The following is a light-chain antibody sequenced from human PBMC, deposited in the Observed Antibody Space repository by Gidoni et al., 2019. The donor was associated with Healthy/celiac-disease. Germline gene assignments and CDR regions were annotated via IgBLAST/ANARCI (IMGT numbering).Light chain of an antibody. CDR2: GAS. CDR3: QQYGSSPIT. V-gene: IGKV3-20*01. CDR1: QSVSSSY. J-gene: IGKJ5*01. Sequence: IVLTQSPGTLSLSPGERATLYCRASQSVSSSYLAWYPQNPGQAPRLLIYGASSRATGIPDRFSGSGSGTDFTLTISRLEPEDFAVYYCQQYGSSPITFXQXTRLEIK.